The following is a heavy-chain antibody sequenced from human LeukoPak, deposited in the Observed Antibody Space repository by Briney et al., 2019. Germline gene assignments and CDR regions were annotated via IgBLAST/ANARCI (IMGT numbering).Heavy chain of an antibody. Sequence: SETLSLTCTVSGGSISSYYWSWIRQPPGKGLEWIGYIYYCGSTNYNPSLKSRVTISVDTSKNQFSLKLSSVTAADTAVYYCATIERSGWYVSSWGQGTLVTVSS. V-gene: IGHV4-59*01. CDR1: GGSISSYY. J-gene: IGHJ5*02. CDR3: ATIERSGWYVSS. D-gene: IGHD6-19*01. CDR2: IYYCGST.